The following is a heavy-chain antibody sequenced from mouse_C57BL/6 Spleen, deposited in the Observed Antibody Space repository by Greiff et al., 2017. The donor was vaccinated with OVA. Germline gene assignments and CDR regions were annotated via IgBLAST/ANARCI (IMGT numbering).Heavy chain of an antibody. J-gene: IGHJ3*01. CDR2: IAPHSGGT. V-gene: IGHV1-72*01. CDR1: GYTFTSYW. CDR3: ARDSSLAY. D-gene: IGHD1-1*01. Sequence: VQLQQPGAELVKPGASVKLSCKASGYTFTSYWMHWVKQRPGRGLEWIGRIAPHSGGTKYNEKFKSKATLTVDKPSSTAYMQLSSLTSEVSAVYYCARDSSLAYWGQGTLVTVSA.